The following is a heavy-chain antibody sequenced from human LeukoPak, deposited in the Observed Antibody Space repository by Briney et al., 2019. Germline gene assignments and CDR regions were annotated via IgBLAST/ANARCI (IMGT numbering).Heavy chain of an antibody. CDR3: AKRGDSGTYLRH. J-gene: IGHJ4*02. Sequence: GGSLRLSCAASGFTFSSYAMSWVRKAPGKGLEWVSAISGSGGSTYYADSVRGRFTISRDNSKNTLYLQMSSLRAEDTAVYYCAKRGDSGTYLRHWGQGTLVTVSS. V-gene: IGHV3-23*01. CDR2: ISGSGGST. CDR1: GFTFSSYA. D-gene: IGHD3-10*01.